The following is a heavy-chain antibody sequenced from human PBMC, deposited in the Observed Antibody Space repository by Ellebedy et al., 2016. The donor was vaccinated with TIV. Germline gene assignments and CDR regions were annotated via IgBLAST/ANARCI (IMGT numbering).Heavy chain of an antibody. Sequence: GGSLRLSXAVSGLPFSTFFMSWVRQAPGKGLEWVATISANGNKRDLADSVQGRFTISRDNFRNTLHLQMNNLRGEDTAVYYCRRGHYADYWGQGTLVTVSS. V-gene: IGHV3-23*01. CDR2: ISANGNKR. D-gene: IGHD2-2*01. CDR3: RRGHYADY. CDR1: GLPFSTFF. J-gene: IGHJ4*02.